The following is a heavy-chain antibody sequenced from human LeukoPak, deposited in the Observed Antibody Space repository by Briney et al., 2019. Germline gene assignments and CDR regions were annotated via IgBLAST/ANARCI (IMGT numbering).Heavy chain of an antibody. J-gene: IGHJ4*02. V-gene: IGHV3-9*01. CDR3: AFVGHGDNPRVY. Sequence: GGSLRLSCAASGFNFDDYAMHWVRQTPGPADSVKGRFTMSRDNAKNSLYLQMDSLRAEDTAVYYCAFVGHGDNPRVYWGQGTLVTVSS. CDR1: GFNFDDYA. D-gene: IGHD4-23*01.